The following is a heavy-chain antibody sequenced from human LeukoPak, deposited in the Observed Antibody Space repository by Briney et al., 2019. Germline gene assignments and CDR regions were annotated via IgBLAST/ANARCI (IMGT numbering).Heavy chain of an antibody. CDR3: ARSPEWELRNWFDP. J-gene: IGHJ5*02. CDR2: ISSSGSTI. Sequence: GGSLTLSCAASGFTFSSYEMDWARHAPGEGREWVSYISSSGSTIYYADSVKGRFTISRDNAKNSLYLQMISLRAADTAAYYCARSPEWELRNWFDPWGQRTLVTVSS. V-gene: IGHV3-48*03. CDR1: GFTFSSYE. D-gene: IGHD1-26*01.